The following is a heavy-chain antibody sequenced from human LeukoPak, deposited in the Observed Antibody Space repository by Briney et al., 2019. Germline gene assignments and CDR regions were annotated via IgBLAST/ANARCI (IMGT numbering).Heavy chain of an antibody. CDR2: ISAYNGNT. Sequence: ASVKVSCKASGYTFTSYGISWVRQAPGQGLEWMGWISAYNGNTNYAQKLQGRVTMTTDTSTSTAYMELRSLRSDDTAVYYRARDLTMVRGVIRLFDYWGQGTLVTVSS. J-gene: IGHJ4*02. CDR1: GYTFTSYG. V-gene: IGHV1-18*01. D-gene: IGHD3-10*01. CDR3: ARDLTMVRGVIRLFDY.